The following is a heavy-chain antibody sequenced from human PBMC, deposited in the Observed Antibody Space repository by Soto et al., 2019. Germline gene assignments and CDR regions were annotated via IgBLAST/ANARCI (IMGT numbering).Heavy chain of an antibody. V-gene: IGHV3-30*18. J-gene: IGHJ4*02. CDR1: GFTFSSYG. CDR2: ISYDGSNK. CDR3: AKDLTIGSSGYYYPDY. D-gene: IGHD3-22*01. Sequence: QVQLVESGGGVVQPGRSLRLSCAASGFTFSSYGMHWVRQAPGKGLEWVAVISYDGSNKYYADSVKGRFTISRDNSKNTLYLQMNSLRAEDTAVYYCAKDLTIGSSGYYYPDYWGQGTLVTVSS.